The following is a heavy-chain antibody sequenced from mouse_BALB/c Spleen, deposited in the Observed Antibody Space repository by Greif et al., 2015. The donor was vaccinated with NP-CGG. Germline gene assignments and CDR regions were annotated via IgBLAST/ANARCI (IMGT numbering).Heavy chain of an antibody. D-gene: IGHD1-1*01. V-gene: IGHV1-53*01. CDR3: TRGYFYFWFSY. Sequence: QVHVKQSGAELVKPGASVKLSCKASGYTFTSYFMYWVKQRPGQGLEWIGEINPTNGGTKFNEKFKSKATLTVDKSSSPTVIPLSRLISEVSALCFCTRGYFYFWFSYRGQVILVSLSA. CDR2: INPTNGGT. J-gene: IGHJ3*01. CDR1: GYTFTSYF.